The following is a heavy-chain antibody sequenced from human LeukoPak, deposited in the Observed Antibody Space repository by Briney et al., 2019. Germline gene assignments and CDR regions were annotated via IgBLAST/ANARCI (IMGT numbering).Heavy chain of an antibody. CDR2: IYYSGST. J-gene: IGHJ4*02. CDR1: GGSISSYY. Sequence: SETLSLTCTVSGGSISSYYWGWIRQPPGKGLEWIGSIYYSGSTYYNPSLKSRVTISVDTSKNQFSLKLSSVTAADTAVYYCARMYQLLHFDYWGQGTLVTVSS. CDR3: ARMYQLLHFDY. D-gene: IGHD2-2*01. V-gene: IGHV4-39*01.